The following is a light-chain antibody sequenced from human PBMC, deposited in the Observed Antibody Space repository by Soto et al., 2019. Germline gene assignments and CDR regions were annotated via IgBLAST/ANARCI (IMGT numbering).Light chain of an antibody. CDR3: QQYGTSPWA. Sequence: EIVLTQSPGTLSLSPGERATLSCRASQSVSSSFLGWYQQKPDQAPRLLIYGASSRATGIPDRFSGSGSGTDFTLTISRLESEDFAVYYCQQYGTSPWAFGQGTKVDIK. J-gene: IGKJ1*01. V-gene: IGKV3-20*01. CDR1: QSVSSSF. CDR2: GAS.